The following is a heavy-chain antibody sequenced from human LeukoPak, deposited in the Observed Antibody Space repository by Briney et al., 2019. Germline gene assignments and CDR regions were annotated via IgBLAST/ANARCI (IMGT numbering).Heavy chain of an antibody. CDR3: ARAIGYCSGGSCYPWYFDY. D-gene: IGHD2-15*01. Sequence: GGSLRLSCAASGFTFSNYWLSWARQAPGKGLEWVANMNLDGREKYYEDSVRGRFTISRDNAKNSLYLQMNSLRAEDTAVYYCARAIGYCSGGSCYPWYFDYWGQGTLVTVSS. CDR1: GFTFSNYW. V-gene: IGHV3-7*01. J-gene: IGHJ4*02. CDR2: MNLDGREK.